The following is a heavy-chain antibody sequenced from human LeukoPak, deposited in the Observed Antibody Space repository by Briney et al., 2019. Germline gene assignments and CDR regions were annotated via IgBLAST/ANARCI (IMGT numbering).Heavy chain of an antibody. D-gene: IGHD5-24*01. V-gene: IGHV4-31*03. J-gene: IGHJ3*02. CDR1: GGSISSGGYY. CDR3: ARPEGGEMATIEDAFDI. Sequence: SETLSLTCTVSGGSISSGGYYWSWIRQHPGKGLEWIGYVYYSGSTSYNPSLKSRVTISVDTSKNQVSLKLSSVTAADTAVYYCARPEGGEMATIEDAFDIWGQGTMVTVSS. CDR2: VYYSGST.